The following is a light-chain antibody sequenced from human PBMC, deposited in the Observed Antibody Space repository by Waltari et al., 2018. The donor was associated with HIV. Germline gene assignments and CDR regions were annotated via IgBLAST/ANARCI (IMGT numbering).Light chain of an antibody. CDR3: AAWDDSLNGYV. J-gene: IGLJ1*01. Sequence: QSVLTLPPSVSEAPTQRVTISCSGRSSHIRNNAVHWYQQVPGKPPKLLIYFDDLLSSGVSDRFSGSKSGTSASLAIRGLQSEDEADYYCAAWDDSLNGYVFGSGTKVTVL. CDR2: FDD. CDR1: SSHIRNNA. V-gene: IGLV1-36*01.